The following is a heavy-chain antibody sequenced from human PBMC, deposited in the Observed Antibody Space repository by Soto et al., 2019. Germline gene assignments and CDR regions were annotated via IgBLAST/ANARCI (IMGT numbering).Heavy chain of an antibody. Sequence: GSLRLSCAASGFSFGSYALSWVRQAPGKGLEWVSTISGSDGKTFYADSVKGRFPISRDTSQSTLYLQMNSLRADDTAMYYCARWSYLDYWGQGTRVTVSS. CDR3: ARWSYLDY. CDR1: GFSFGSYA. CDR2: ISGSDGKT. V-gene: IGHV3-23*01. J-gene: IGHJ4*02. D-gene: IGHD3-3*01.